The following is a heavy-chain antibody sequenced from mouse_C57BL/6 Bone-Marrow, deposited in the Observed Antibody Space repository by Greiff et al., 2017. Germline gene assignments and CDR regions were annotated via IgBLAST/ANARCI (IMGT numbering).Heavy chain of an antibody. CDR3: AREGTVWQLDYAMDY. J-gene: IGHJ4*01. V-gene: IGHV1-69*01. D-gene: IGHD1-1*01. Sequence: QVQLQQPGAELVMPGASVKLSCKASGYTFTSYWMHWVKQRPGQGLAWIGEIDPSDSYTNYNQKFKGKSTLTVDKSSSTAYMQLSSLTSEDSAVYYGAREGTVWQLDYAMDYWGQGTSVTVSS. CDR2: IDPSDSYT. CDR1: GYTFTSYW.